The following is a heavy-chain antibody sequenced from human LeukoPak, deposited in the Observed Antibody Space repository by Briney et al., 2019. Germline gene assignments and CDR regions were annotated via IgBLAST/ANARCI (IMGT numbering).Heavy chain of an antibody. D-gene: IGHD3-22*01. CDR3: ARVLVEYYYDSSGYYYLDAFDI. CDR1: GFTVSSNY. CDR2: IYSGGST. V-gene: IGHV3-53*01. Sequence: GGSLRLSCAASGFTVSSNYMSWVRQAPGKGLEWVSAIYSGGSTYYADSVKGRFTISRDNSKNTLYLQMNSLRAEDTAVYYCARVLVEYYYDSSGYYYLDAFDIWGQGTMVTVSS. J-gene: IGHJ3*02.